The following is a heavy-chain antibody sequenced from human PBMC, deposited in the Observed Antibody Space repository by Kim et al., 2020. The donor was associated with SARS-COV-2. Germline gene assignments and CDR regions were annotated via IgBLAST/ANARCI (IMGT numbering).Heavy chain of an antibody. D-gene: IGHD3-22*01. CDR1: GGSFSGYY. V-gene: IGHV4-34*01. Sequence: SETLSLTCAVYGGSFSGYYWSWIRQPPGKGLEWIGEINHSGSTNYNPSLKSRVTISVDTSKNQFSLKRSSVTAADTAVYYCARWALASSGYLYNWVDPRG. CDR2: INHSGST. CDR3: ARWALASSGYLYNWVDP. J-gene: IGHJ5*02.